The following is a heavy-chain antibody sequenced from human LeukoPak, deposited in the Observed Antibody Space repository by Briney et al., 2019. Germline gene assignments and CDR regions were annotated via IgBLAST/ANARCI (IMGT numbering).Heavy chain of an antibody. CDR2: ICYSGST. CDR3: ARVHGLYYYGMDV. Sequence: SETLSLTCTVSGGSISSYYWSWIRQPPGKGLEWIGYICYSGSTNYNPSLKSRVTISVDTSKNQFALELSSVTAADAAVYFCARVHGLYYYGMDVWGQGTTVTVSS. V-gene: IGHV4-59*01. CDR1: GGSISSYY. D-gene: IGHD4-17*01. J-gene: IGHJ6*02.